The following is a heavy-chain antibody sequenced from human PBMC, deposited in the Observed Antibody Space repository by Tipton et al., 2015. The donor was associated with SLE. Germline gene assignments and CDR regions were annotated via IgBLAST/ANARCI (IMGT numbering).Heavy chain of an antibody. CDR3: ARVDTMVRGVLMGFAP. Sequence: TLSLTCTVSGGSISSYYWSWIRQPPGRGLEWIGYIYYSGSTNYNPSLKSRVTISVDTSKNQFSLKLTSVTAADTAVYYCARVDTMVRGVLMGFAPWGQGTLVTVSS. CDR2: IYYSGST. V-gene: IGHV4-59*12. CDR1: GGSISSYY. D-gene: IGHD3-10*01. J-gene: IGHJ5*02.